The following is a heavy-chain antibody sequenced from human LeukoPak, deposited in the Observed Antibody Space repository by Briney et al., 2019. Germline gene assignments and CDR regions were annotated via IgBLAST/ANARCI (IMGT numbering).Heavy chain of an antibody. J-gene: IGHJ3*02. V-gene: IGHV3-33*08. D-gene: IGHD4-17*01. CDR2: IWYDGSNK. CDR3: ARDPDGDLSHNAFDI. CDR1: GFTFSSYA. Sequence: GRSLRLSCAASGFTFSSYAMHWVRQAPGKGLEWVAVIWYDGSNKYYADSVKGRFTISRDNSKNTLYLQMNSLRAEDTAVYYCARDPDGDLSHNAFDIWGQGTMVTVSS.